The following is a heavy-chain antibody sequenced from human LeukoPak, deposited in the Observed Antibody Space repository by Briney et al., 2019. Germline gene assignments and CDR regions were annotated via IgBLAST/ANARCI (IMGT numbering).Heavy chain of an antibody. CDR3: ARAGYGDYGGVFDY. CDR2: ICTAGET. CDR1: GFTFSSYD. D-gene: IGHD4-17*01. J-gene: IGHJ4*02. Sequence: GGSLRLSCAACGFTFSSYDMHWVRQAPGKGLEWVSAICTAGETYYPGSVTGQCTISRENAKNSLYLQMNSLRAGDTAVYYCARAGYGDYGGVFDYWGQGTLVTVSS. V-gene: IGHV3-13*03.